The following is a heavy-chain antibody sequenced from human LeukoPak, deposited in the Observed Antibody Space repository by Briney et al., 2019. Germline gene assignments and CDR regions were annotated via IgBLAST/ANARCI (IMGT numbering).Heavy chain of an antibody. CDR3: GRAPPGSGYLDH. J-gene: IGHJ4*02. V-gene: IGHV3-74*01. CDR1: GFTFSSYW. Sequence: QSGGSLRLSCAASGFTFSSYWMHWVRQAPGKGLVWVSRINSDGSSTSYAVSVKGRFTISRDNAKNTLYLQMNSLRAEDTAVYYCGRAPPGSGYLDHWGQGTLVTVSS. CDR2: INSDGSST. D-gene: IGHD3-22*01.